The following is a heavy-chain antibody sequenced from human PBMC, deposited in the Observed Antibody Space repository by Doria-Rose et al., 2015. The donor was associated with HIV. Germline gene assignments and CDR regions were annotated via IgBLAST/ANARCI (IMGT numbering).Heavy chain of an antibody. CDR2: IFSDDDR. CDR3: ARIKSSRWYHKYYFDF. Sequence: QVQLVQSGPVLVKPTETLTLTCTVSGVSLSSPGMGVSWIRQPPGKALEWLANIFSDDDRSYTTSLQSRLTISRGTSNSQVVLTMTDMDPVDTATYYCARIKSSRWYHKYYFDFWGQGTLVIVSA. J-gene: IGHJ4*02. D-gene: IGHD6-13*01. V-gene: IGHV2-26*01. CDR1: GVSLSSPGMG.